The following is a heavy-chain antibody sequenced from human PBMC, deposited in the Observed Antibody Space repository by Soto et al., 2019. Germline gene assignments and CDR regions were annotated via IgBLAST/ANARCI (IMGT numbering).Heavy chain of an antibody. CDR1: GYTFTSYG. CDR3: ARYCSGGSCYSGAVDY. CDR2: ISAYSGNT. D-gene: IGHD2-15*01. V-gene: IGHV1-18*04. J-gene: IGHJ4*02. Sequence: ASVKVSCKASGYTFTSYGISWVRQAPGQGLEWMGWISAYSGNTNYAQKLQGRVTMTTDTSTSTAYMELRSLRSDDTAVYYCARYCSGGSCYSGAVDYWGQGTLVTVSS.